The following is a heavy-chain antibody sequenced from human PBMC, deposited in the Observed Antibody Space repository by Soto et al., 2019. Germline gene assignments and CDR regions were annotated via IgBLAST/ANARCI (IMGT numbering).Heavy chain of an antibody. Sequence: QITLKESGPTLVKPTQTLTLTCTFSGFSLSTSGVGVGWIRQPPGKALEWLALIYWDDDKRYSPSLKSRLTITMDTSKNQVVLKMTNIDPVDTATYYCAHRRGHYDFWSGYYYYYMDVWGKGTTVTVSS. D-gene: IGHD3-3*01. CDR1: GFSLSTSGVG. CDR2: IYWDDDK. V-gene: IGHV2-5*02. J-gene: IGHJ6*03. CDR3: AHRRGHYDFWSGYYYYYMDV.